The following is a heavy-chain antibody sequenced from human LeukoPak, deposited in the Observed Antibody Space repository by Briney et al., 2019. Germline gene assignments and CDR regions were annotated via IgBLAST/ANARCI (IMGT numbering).Heavy chain of an antibody. D-gene: IGHD2-2*02. CDR1: GFTFSSYW. CDR3: ARVVPAAIEDV. Sequence: PGGSLRLSCAASGFTFSSYWMSWVRQAPGKGLEWVANINQDESERNYVDSVKGRFTISRDNAKNSLYLQMNSLRAEDTAVYYCARVVPAAIEDVWGKGTTVTVSS. J-gene: IGHJ6*04. V-gene: IGHV3-7*04. CDR2: INQDESER.